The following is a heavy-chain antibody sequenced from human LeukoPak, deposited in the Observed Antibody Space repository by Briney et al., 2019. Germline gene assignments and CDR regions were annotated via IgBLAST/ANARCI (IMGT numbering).Heavy chain of an antibody. CDR3: ARVIGAMVRGVMQNYYYYYMDV. V-gene: IGHV4-59*01. J-gene: IGHJ6*03. CDR1: GGSISSYY. CDR2: IYYSGST. Sequence: PSETLSLTCTVSGGSISSYYWSWIRQPPGKGLEWIGCIYYSGSTNYNPSLKSRVTISVDTSKNQFSLKLSSVTAADTAVYYCARVIGAMVRGVMQNYYYYYMDVWGKGTTVTISS. D-gene: IGHD3-10*01.